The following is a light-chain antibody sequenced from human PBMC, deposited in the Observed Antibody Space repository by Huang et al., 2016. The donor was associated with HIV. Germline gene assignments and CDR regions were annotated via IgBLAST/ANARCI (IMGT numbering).Light chain of an antibody. J-gene: IGKJ1*01. CDR1: QSISNW. CDR3: QQYNGYST. CDR2: KAS. Sequence: DIQMTQSPSTLLASVGDRVTITCRASQSISNWLAWYQQKPGKAPKLLIYKASSLESGVPSRFSGSGSGTEFTLTISSLQPDDFATYYCQQYNGYSTFGQGTKVEIK. V-gene: IGKV1-5*03.